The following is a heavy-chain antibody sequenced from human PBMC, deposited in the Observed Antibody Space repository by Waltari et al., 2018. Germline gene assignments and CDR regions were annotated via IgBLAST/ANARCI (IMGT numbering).Heavy chain of an antibody. V-gene: IGHV3-33*01. CDR3: ARDADTAMVTYYYGMDV. J-gene: IGHJ6*02. Sequence: QVQLVESGGGVVQPGRSLRLSCAASGFTVSSYGKHWVRQAPGQGLEWVAVIWYDGSNKYYADSVKGRFTISRDNSKNTLYLQMNSLRAEDTAVYYCARDADTAMVTYYYGMDVWGQGTTVTVSS. CDR1: GFTVSSYG. CDR2: IWYDGSNK. D-gene: IGHD5-18*01.